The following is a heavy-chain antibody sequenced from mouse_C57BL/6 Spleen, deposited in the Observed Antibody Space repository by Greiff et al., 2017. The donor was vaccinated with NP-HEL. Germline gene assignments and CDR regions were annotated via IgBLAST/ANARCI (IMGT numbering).Heavy chain of an antibody. V-gene: IGHV10-1*01. Sequence: EVNVVESGGGLVQPKGSLKLSCAASGFSFNTYAMNWVRQAPGKGLEWVARIRSKSNNYATYYADSVKDRFTISRDDSESMLYLQMNNLKTEDTAMYDCVYGYDGFAYWGQGTLVTVSA. CDR3: VYGYDGFAY. CDR1: GFSFNTYA. CDR2: IRSKSNNYAT. D-gene: IGHD2-2*01. J-gene: IGHJ3*01.